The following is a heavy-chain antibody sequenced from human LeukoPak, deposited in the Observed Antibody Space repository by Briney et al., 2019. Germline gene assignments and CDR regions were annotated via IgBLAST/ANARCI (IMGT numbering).Heavy chain of an antibody. J-gene: IGHJ4*02. CDR1: GFTFSSYS. CDR2: ITFSSSII. CDR3: ARDRLHYGEYEKTFDY. V-gene: IGHV3-48*01. D-gene: IGHD4-17*01. Sequence: GGSLRLSCAASGFTFSSYSMNWVRQAPGKGLEWVSYITFSSSIIYYADSVKGRFTISRDNAKNSLYLQMNSLRAEDTAVYYCARDRLHYGEYEKTFDYWGQGTLVPVSS.